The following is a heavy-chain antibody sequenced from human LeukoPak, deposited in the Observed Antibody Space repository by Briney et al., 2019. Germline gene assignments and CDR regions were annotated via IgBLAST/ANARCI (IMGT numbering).Heavy chain of an antibody. Sequence: GGSLRLSCAASGFTFSSYAMSWVRQAPGEGLEWVSAISGSGGSTYYADSVKGRFTISRDNSKNTLYLQMNSLRAEDTAVYYCARDNPTYYDFWSGYYLDYWGQGTLVTVSS. J-gene: IGHJ4*02. CDR2: ISGSGGST. CDR3: ARDNPTYYDFWSGYYLDY. V-gene: IGHV3-23*01. D-gene: IGHD3-3*01. CDR1: GFTFSSYA.